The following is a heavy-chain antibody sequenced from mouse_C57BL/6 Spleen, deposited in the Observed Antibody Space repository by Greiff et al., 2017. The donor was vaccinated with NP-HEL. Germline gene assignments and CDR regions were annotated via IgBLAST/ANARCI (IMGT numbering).Heavy chain of an antibody. CDR1: GYTFTSYG. Sequence: QVQLQQSGAELARPGASVKLSCKASGYTFTSYGISWVKQRTGQGLEWIGEIYPRSGNTYYNEKFKGKATLTADKSSSTAYMELRSLTSEDSAVYFCARGEYDYDKNYAMDYWGQGTSVTVSS. CDR3: ARGEYDYDKNYAMDY. D-gene: IGHD2-4*01. CDR2: IYPRSGNT. V-gene: IGHV1-81*01. J-gene: IGHJ4*01.